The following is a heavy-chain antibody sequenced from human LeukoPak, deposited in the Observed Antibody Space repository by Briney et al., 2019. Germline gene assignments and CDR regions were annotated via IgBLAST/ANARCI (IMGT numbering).Heavy chain of an antibody. Sequence: PSETLSLTCTVSGGSISSGDYYWSWIRQPPGKGLEWIGYIYYSGSTYYNPSLKSRVTISVDTSKNQFSLKLSSVTAADTAVYYCARDDCSSTSCYRGGDAFDIWGQGTMVTVSS. V-gene: IGHV4-30-4*01. CDR2: IYYSGST. CDR3: ARDDCSSTSCYRGGDAFDI. D-gene: IGHD2-2*02. J-gene: IGHJ3*02. CDR1: GGSISSGDYY.